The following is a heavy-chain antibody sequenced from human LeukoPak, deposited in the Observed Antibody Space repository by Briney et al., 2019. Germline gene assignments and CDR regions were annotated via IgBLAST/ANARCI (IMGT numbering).Heavy chain of an antibody. CDR3: ARDADFWSGSYYFDY. CDR2: ISSSGSTI. CDR1: GFTFCSYE. D-gene: IGHD3-3*01. V-gene: IGHV3-48*03. J-gene: IGHJ4*02. Sequence: PGGSLRLSCAASGFTFCSYEMSWGRQAPGKGLGWVSYISSSGSTIYYADSVKGRFTISRDNAKNSLHLQMNRLRAEDTAVYYCARDADFWSGSYYFDYWGQGTLVTVSS.